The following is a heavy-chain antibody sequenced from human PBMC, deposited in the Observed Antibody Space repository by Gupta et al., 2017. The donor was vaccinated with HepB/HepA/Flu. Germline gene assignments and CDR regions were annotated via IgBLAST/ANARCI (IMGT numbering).Heavy chain of an antibody. J-gene: IGHJ4*02. D-gene: IGHD2/OR15-2a*01. Sequence: QVHLQQSGPGLVKPSQTLSLTCVISGDSVSSDSVAWNWVRQSPSRGLEWLGRTYYRSKWYNDYALSVKSRITINPDTSKNQLSLQINSVTPDDAAMYYCVRGNMATVSYYFDFWGQGTLVTVSS. CDR2: TYYRSKWYN. V-gene: IGHV6-1*01. CDR3: VRGNMATVSYYFDF. CDR1: GDSVSSDSVA.